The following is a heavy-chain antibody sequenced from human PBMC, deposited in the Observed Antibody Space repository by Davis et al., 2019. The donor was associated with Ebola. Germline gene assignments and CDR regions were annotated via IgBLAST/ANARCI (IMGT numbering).Heavy chain of an antibody. D-gene: IGHD6-13*01. V-gene: IGHV3-43*02. CDR1: GFTFDDYA. J-gene: IGHJ6*02. CDR2: ISGDGGST. CDR3: AKDSSSSWYWHYYYGRDV. Sequence: GESLKISCAASGFTFDDYAMHWVRQAPGKGLEWVSLISGDGGSTYYADSVKGRFTISRDNSKNSLYLQMNSLRTEDTALYYCAKDSSSSWYWHYYYGRDVWGQGTTVTVSS.